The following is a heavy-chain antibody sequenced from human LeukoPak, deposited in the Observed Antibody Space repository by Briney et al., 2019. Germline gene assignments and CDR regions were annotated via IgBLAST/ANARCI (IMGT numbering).Heavy chain of an antibody. CDR3: TRSGLTGMRKYPRADYYYYGMDV. Sequence: PSETLSLTCAVYGGSFSGYYWSWIRQPPGKGLEWIGEINHSGSTNYNPSLKSRVTISVDASTNQFSLKLTSVTAADTAVYFCTRSGLTGMRKYPRADYYYYGMDVWGQGTAVTVSS. CDR1: GGSFSGYY. J-gene: IGHJ6*02. CDR2: INHSGST. D-gene: IGHD2-2*02. V-gene: IGHV4-34*01.